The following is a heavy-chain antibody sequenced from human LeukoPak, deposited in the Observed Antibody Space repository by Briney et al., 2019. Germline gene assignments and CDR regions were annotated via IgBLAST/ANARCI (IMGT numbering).Heavy chain of an antibody. CDR3: ARDRGDGYNDY. V-gene: IGHV4-31*03. D-gene: IGHD5-24*01. Sequence: SETLSLTCTVAGGSISSNLHYWSWIRQHPGKGLEWIGYIYYSGSTYYNPSLKSRVTISVDTSKNQFSLRLSSVAAADTAIYYCARDRGDGYNDYWGQGTLVTVSS. J-gene: IGHJ4*02. CDR1: GGSISSNLHY. CDR2: IYYSGST.